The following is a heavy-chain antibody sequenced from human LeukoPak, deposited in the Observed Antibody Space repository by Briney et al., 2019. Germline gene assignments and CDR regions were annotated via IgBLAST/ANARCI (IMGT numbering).Heavy chain of an antibody. V-gene: IGHV4-59*11. D-gene: IGHD3-16*01. J-gene: IGHJ5*02. CDR1: GGSMNNHY. CDR2: IYYSGST. CDR3: AKHLTNAYSDMIWFDP. Sequence: SETLSLTCTVSGGSMNNHYWSWIRQPPGNGPEWIGYIYYSGSTNYNPSLKSRVTISVDTSKNQFSLKLHSVTAADTAVYYCAKHLTNAYSDMIWFDPWGQGTLVTVSS.